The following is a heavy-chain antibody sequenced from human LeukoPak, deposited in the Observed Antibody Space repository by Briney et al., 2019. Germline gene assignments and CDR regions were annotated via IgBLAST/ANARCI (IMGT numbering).Heavy chain of an antibody. CDR2: ISGSGVST. CDR3: AKWDSDGVVIYDYYYMDV. Sequence: GGSLRLSCAASGFTFSNYAMSWVRQAPGKGLEWVSGISGSGVSTYYADSVKGRFTISRDNSKHTLYLQINSLRAEDTAVYYCAKWDSDGVVIYDYYYMDVWGKGTTVTVSS. CDR1: GFTFSNYA. V-gene: IGHV3-23*01. D-gene: IGHD3-3*01. J-gene: IGHJ6*03.